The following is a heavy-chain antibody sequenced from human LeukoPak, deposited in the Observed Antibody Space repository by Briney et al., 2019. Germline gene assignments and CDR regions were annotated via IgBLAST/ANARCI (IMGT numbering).Heavy chain of an antibody. Sequence: PGGSLRLSCAASGFTVSSNYMSGVREAPGEGVEGVLVIYSGGNTYYADSGKGRFTISRDNTKNTLYFQMNSLRAADTAVYYCARRPSGSYYYYGMDVWGQGTTVTVSS. CDR3: ARRPSGSYYYYGMDV. CDR2: IYSGGNT. J-gene: IGHJ6*02. D-gene: IGHD1-26*01. V-gene: IGHV3-53*01. CDR1: GFTVSSNY.